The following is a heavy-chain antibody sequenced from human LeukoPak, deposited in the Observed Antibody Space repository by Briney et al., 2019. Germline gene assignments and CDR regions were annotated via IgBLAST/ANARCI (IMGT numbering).Heavy chain of an antibody. V-gene: IGHV1-8*01. J-gene: IGHJ4*02. CDR1: GYTFTSYD. Sequence: ASVTVSCTASGYTFTSYDINWVRQAPGQGLEWMGCMNPNSSNNDYDQTFHGRVIITRNTSISTDYLVLSSLSSVDTAEYYWARGEGRFFPRSPGSGHQTFDYWGQGTLVTVSS. CDR3: ARGEGRFFPRSPGSGHQTFDY. D-gene: IGHD3-3*01. CDR2: MNPNSSNN.